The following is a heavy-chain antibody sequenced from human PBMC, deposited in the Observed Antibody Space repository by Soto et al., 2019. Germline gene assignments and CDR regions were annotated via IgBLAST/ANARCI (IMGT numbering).Heavy chain of an antibody. CDR1: GYSFTSYR. V-gene: IGHV5-51*01. CDR3: ARDRRAHYDFWSGTVSVLGESGMDV. CDR2: IYPGDSDT. D-gene: IGHD3-3*01. Sequence: PGESLKISCKGSGYSFTSYRIGWVRQMPGKGLEWMGIIYPGDSDTRYSPSFQGQVTISADKSISTAYLQWSSLKASDTAMYYCARDRRAHYDFWSGTVSVLGESGMDVWGQGTTVTVSS. J-gene: IGHJ6*02.